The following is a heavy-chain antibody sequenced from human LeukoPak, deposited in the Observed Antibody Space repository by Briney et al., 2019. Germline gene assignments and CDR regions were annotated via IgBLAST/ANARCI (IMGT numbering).Heavy chain of an antibody. Sequence: ASVKVSCKASGYTFTGYYMHWVRQAPGQGLEWMGWINPNSGGTNYAQKFQGRVTMTRDTSISTAYMELSRLRSDDTAVYYCARDICAAAGIDYWGQGTLVTVSS. CDR1: GYTFTGYY. V-gene: IGHV1-2*02. CDR2: INPNSGGT. D-gene: IGHD6-13*01. CDR3: ARDICAAAGIDY. J-gene: IGHJ4*02.